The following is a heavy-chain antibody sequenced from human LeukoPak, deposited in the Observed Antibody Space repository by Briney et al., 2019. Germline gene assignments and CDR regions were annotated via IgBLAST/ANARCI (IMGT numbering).Heavy chain of an antibody. V-gene: IGHV3-74*01. Sequence: GGSLRLSCAASGFALSDYWMHWVRQAPGKGLVWVSRINSEGGLISYADSVKGRFTIYRDNAKNTLYLQMNSLTAEDTAMYYCTRAAEQGPIDYWGQGTLVTVSS. J-gene: IGHJ4*02. CDR3: TRAAEQGPIDY. D-gene: IGHD6-19*01. CDR1: GFALSDYW. CDR2: INSEGGLI.